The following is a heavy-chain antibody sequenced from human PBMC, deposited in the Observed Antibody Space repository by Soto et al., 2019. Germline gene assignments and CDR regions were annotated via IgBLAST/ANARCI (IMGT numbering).Heavy chain of an antibody. V-gene: IGHV3-23*01. CDR2: ISGSGGST. Sequence: EVQLLESGGGLVQPGGSLRLSCAASGFTFSSYAMSWVRQAPGKGLEWVSAISGSGGSTYYADSVKGRFTISRDNSKNTLYLQMNSLRAEDTAVDYCATRGVPAAIRLPHFDYWGQGTLVTVSS. CDR3: ATRGVPAAIRLPHFDY. D-gene: IGHD2-2*01. CDR1: GFTFSSYA. J-gene: IGHJ4*02.